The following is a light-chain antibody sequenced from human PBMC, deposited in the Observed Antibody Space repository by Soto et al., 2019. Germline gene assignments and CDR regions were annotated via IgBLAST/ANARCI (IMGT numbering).Light chain of an antibody. Sequence: DIQMTQSPSTLSASVGDRVTITCRASQSISSWLAWYQQKPGKAPKLLIYDASSLESGVPSRFSGSGSRTEFSLTISSLEPDDFATYDCQQYNSYSKTFGQGTKLEIK. J-gene: IGKJ2*01. V-gene: IGKV1-5*01. CDR1: QSISSW. CDR3: QQYNSYSKT. CDR2: DAS.